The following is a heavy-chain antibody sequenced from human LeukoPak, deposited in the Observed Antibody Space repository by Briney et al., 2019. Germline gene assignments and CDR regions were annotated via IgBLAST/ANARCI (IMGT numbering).Heavy chain of an antibody. CDR2: ITSSGGST. J-gene: IGHJ3*02. CDR1: GGSISSYY. V-gene: IGHV3-11*04. CDR3: ARDHGYSYGYGAFDI. D-gene: IGHD5-18*01. Sequence: PSETLSLTCTVSGGSISSYYWSWIRQPPGKGLEWVSGITSSGGSTSYADSVKGRFTISRDNAKNSLYLQMNSLRAEDTAVYYCARDHGYSYGYGAFDIWGQGTMVTVSS.